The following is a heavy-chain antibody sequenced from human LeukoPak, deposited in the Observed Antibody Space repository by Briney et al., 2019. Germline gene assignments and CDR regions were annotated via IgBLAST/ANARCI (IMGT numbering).Heavy chain of an antibody. J-gene: IGHJ4*02. V-gene: IGHV3-66*01. Sequence: GGSLRLSCAASGFTVSSNYMIWVRQAPGRGLEWVSVIYSGGSTYYADSLKGRFTISRDNSKETLYLQMNSLRAEDTAVYYCARDLLDYYDSSGYYNDYWGQGTLVTVSS. D-gene: IGHD3-22*01. CDR2: IYSGGST. CDR3: ARDLLDYYDSSGYYNDY. CDR1: GFTVSSNY.